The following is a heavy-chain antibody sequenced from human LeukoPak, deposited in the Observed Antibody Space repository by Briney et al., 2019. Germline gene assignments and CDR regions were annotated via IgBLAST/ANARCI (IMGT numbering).Heavy chain of an antibody. CDR3: ARGDALAPAAAGDY. J-gene: IGHJ4*02. V-gene: IGHV1-18*01. Sequence: GASVKVSCKASGYTFTSYDINWVRQAPGLGLEWMGWISVYNGNTKSAQNFQGRVTTTTDISTSTAYMELRSLRSDDTAVYYCARGDALAPAAAGDYWGQGTLVTVSS. CDR1: GYTFTSYD. D-gene: IGHD2-2*01. CDR2: ISVYNGNT.